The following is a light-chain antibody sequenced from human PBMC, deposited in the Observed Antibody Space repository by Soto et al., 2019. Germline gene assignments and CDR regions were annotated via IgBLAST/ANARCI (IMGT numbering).Light chain of an antibody. Sequence: EIVLTQSPGTLSLSPGERATLSCRASESVASNYLAWYQHKPGQTPRLLFFGASNRATGIPDRFSGSGSGTDFTLTISRLEPEDFAVYYCQQYGSSGTFGQGTKVDNK. CDR1: ESVASNY. J-gene: IGKJ1*01. V-gene: IGKV3-20*01. CDR3: QQYGSSGT. CDR2: GAS.